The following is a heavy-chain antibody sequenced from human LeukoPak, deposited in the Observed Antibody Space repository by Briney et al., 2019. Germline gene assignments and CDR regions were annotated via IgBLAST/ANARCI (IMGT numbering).Heavy chain of an antibody. V-gene: IGHV4-4*07. D-gene: IGHD3-3*01. Sequence: SETLSLTCTVSGGSISNQYWTWIRQPAGKGLEWIGRIYTSGSTNYNPSLKSRVTMSVDTSKNQFSLKLSSVTAADTAVYYCARGSRITIFGVVTEQGFDPWGQGTLVTVSS. CDR3: ARGSRITIFGVVTEQGFDP. CDR2: IYTSGST. J-gene: IGHJ5*02. CDR1: GGSISNQY.